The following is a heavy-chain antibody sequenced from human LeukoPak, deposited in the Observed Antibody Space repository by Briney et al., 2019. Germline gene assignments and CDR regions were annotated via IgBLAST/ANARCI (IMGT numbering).Heavy chain of an antibody. D-gene: IGHD2/OR15-2a*01. J-gene: IGHJ1*01. CDR3: ARGPNKGSQYFQH. CDR1: GYTFTSYG. Sequence: ASVKVSCKASGYTFTSYGISWVRQAPGQGLEWMGWISAYNGNTNYAQKLQGRVTITTDTSTSTAYMELRSLRSEDTAVYYCARGPNKGSQYFQHWGQGTLVTVSS. CDR2: ISAYNGNT. V-gene: IGHV1-18*01.